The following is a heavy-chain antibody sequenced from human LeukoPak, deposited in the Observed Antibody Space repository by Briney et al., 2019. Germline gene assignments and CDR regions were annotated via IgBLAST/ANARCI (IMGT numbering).Heavy chain of an antibody. Sequence: SETLSLTCTVSGGSISSYYWSWIRQPPGKGLEWSGYIYYSGSTNYNPSLKSRITISVDTSKNQFSLKLSSVTAADTAVYYCARVAGDAEYFQHWGQGTLVTVSS. D-gene: IGHD6-19*01. CDR1: GGSISSYY. CDR3: ARVAGDAEYFQH. V-gene: IGHV4-59*01. J-gene: IGHJ1*01. CDR2: IYYSGST.